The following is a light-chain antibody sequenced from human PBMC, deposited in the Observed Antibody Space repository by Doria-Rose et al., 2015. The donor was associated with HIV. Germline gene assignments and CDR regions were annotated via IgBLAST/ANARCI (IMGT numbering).Light chain of an antibody. CDR1: QSVSSSY. CDR2: GAF. J-gene: IGKJ3*01. CDR3: QQYGSSFT. V-gene: IGKV3-20*01. Sequence: SPGERATLSCRASQSVSSSYLAWYQQKPGQAPRLLIYGAFSRATGIPDRFSGSGSGTDFTLTISRLEPEDFAVYYCQQYGSSFTFGPGTKVDIK.